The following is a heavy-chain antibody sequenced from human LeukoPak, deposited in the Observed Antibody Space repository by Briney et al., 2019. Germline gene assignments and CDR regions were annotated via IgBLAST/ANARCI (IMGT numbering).Heavy chain of an antibody. J-gene: IGHJ4*02. CDR2: IRSKANSYAT. Sequence: GGSLRLSCAASGFTFSGSAMHWVRQASGKGLEWVGRIRSKANSYATACAASVKGRFSISRDDSKNRAYLQMNSLKTENTAVYYCTRHPSIIVDTAMAADYWGQGTLVTVSS. CDR1: GFTFSGSA. D-gene: IGHD5-18*01. V-gene: IGHV3-73*01. CDR3: TRHPSIIVDTAMAADY.